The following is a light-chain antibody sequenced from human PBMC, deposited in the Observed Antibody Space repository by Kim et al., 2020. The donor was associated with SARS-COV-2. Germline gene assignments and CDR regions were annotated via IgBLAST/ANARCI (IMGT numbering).Light chain of an antibody. J-gene: IGLJ2*01. CDR2: DNN. CDR3: GVWDNSLNGLV. CDR1: NSNIGKNY. Sequence: GQKVTISCSGSNSNIGKNYVSWYQQLPGTAPKLLIYDNNKRHSGIPDRFSGSKSGTSATLGITGLQTGDAAEYYCGVWDNSLNGLVFGGGTQLTVL. V-gene: IGLV1-51*01.